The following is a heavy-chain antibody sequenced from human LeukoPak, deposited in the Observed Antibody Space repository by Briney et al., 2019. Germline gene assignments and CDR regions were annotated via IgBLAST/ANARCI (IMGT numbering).Heavy chain of an antibody. D-gene: IGHD3-22*01. Sequence: SETLSLTCTVSGGSISSGDYCWSWIRQPPGKGLEWIGYIYYSGSTYYNPSLKSRVTISVDASKNQFSLKLSSVTAADTAVYYCARYAAYDSRGNYFDYWGQGTLVTVSS. J-gene: IGHJ4*02. CDR1: GGSISSGDYC. CDR3: ARYAAYDSRGNYFDY. V-gene: IGHV4-30-4*08. CDR2: IYYSGST.